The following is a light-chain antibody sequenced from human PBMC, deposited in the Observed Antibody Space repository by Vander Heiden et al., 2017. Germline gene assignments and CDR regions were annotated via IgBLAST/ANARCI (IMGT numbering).Light chain of an antibody. CDR3: QQYGSKPLT. J-gene: IGKJ4*01. V-gene: IGKV3-20*01. CDR1: QIVPSNF. Sequence: EIVLTQSPGTLSLSPGERPTLSCRASQIVPSNFLAWYKQKPGQAPRLLIYGASTRATGVPDRFSGSGSGTDFTLTTTRLDPDDFAVYFCQQYGSKPLTFGGGTTFEIK. CDR2: GAS.